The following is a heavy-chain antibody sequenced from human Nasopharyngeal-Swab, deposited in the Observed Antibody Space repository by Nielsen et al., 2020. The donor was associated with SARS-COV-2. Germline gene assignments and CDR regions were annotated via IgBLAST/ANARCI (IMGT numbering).Heavy chain of an antibody. V-gene: IGHV3-23*01. Sequence: ESLKISCAASGFTFSSYAMSWVRQAPGKGLEWVSAISGSGGSTYYADSVKGRFTISRDNSKNTLYLQMNSLRAEDTAVYYCAKDVRLSMVRGVIGYFQHWGQGPLVTVSS. CDR3: AKDVRLSMVRGVIGYFQH. CDR2: ISGSGGST. J-gene: IGHJ1*01. D-gene: IGHD3-10*01. CDR1: GFTFSSYA.